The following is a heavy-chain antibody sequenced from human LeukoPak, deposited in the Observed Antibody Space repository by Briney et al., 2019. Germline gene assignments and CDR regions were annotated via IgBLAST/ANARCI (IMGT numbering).Heavy chain of an antibody. D-gene: IGHD3-10*01. V-gene: IGHV3-7*01. CDR2: IRQDGSEK. CDR1: GFTFSSYA. Sequence: GGSLRLSCAASGFTFSSYAMSWVRQAPGKGLEWVANIRQDGSEKYYIDSVKGRFTISRDNAQNLLYLQMNSLRAEDTAVYYCAKMYDSGSFAFSWGQGTLVTVSS. J-gene: IGHJ5*02. CDR3: AKMYDSGSFAFS.